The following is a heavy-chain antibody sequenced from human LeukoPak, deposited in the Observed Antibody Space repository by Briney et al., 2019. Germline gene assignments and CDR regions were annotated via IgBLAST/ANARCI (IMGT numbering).Heavy chain of an antibody. CDR3: AKDRGLDCSSTSCYSSGLLDY. D-gene: IGHD2-2*02. CDR1: GFTFSSYA. J-gene: IGHJ4*02. Sequence: PGGSLRLSCAASGFTFSSYAMSWVRQAPGKGLEWVSAISSSGGSTYYADSVKGRFTISRDNSKNTLYLQMNSLRAEDTAVYYCAKDRGLDCSSTSCYSSGLLDYWGQGTLVTVSS. V-gene: IGHV3-23*01. CDR2: ISSSGGST.